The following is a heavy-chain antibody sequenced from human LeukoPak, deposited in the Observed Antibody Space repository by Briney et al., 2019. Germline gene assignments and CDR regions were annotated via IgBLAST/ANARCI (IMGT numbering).Heavy chain of an antibody. Sequence: GESLRLSCVVSGFTFRTYAISWFPQAPGKGLGWLSAISGSGGDTYYADSVKGRFTISRDDSKNTLYLQMNSLRAEDTALYYCAKEAYGDYGPFDYWGQGTLVTVSS. V-gene: IGHV3-23*01. D-gene: IGHD4-17*01. CDR2: ISGSGGDT. CDR3: AKEAYGDYGPFDY. J-gene: IGHJ4*02. CDR1: GFTFRTYA.